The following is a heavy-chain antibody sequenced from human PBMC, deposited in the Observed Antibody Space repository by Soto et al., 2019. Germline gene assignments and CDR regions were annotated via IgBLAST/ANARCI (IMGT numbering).Heavy chain of an antibody. J-gene: IGHJ4*02. Sequence: EVQLVESGGGLVQPGRSMRLSCAASGFTFDDYAMHWVRQAPGKGLEWVSGISWNSGSIGYADSMKGRFTISRDNAKNSLYLQMNSLRAEDTALYYCAKDIYGDQEYYFDYWGQGTLVTVSS. CDR3: AKDIYGDQEYYFDY. CDR1: GFTFDDYA. V-gene: IGHV3-9*01. D-gene: IGHD4-17*01. CDR2: ISWNSGSI.